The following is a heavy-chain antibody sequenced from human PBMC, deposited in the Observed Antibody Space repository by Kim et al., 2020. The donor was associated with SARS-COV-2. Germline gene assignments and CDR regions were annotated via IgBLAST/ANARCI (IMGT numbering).Heavy chain of an antibody. CDR3: ARDGGYYDSSGYWAA. D-gene: IGHD3-22*01. J-gene: IGHJ5*02. V-gene: IGHV3-33*01. CDR1: GFTFSSYG. CDR2: IWYDGSNK. Sequence: GGSLRLSCAASGFTFSSYGMHWVRQAPGKGLEWVAVIWYDGSNKYYADSVKGRFTISRDNSKNTLYLQMNSLRAEDTAVYYCARDGGYYDSSGYWAAWGQGTLVTVSS.